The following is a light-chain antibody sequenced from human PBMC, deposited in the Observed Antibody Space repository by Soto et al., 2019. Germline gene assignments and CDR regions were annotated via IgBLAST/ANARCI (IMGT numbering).Light chain of an antibody. Sequence: EIVLTQSPGPLSLSPGERATLSCRASQSVSSTNLAWYQQKPGQAPRLLIYGVSSRATGIPDRFSGSGSGTDFTLTISRLEPEDFAVYYCQQYGSSITFGQGTRLEIK. V-gene: IGKV3-20*01. CDR3: QQYGSSIT. CDR2: GVS. J-gene: IGKJ5*01. CDR1: QSVSSTN.